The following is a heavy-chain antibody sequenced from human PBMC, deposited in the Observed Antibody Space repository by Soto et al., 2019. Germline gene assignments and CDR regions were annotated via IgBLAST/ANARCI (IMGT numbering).Heavy chain of an antibody. V-gene: IGHV5-51*01. CDR3: ARPSAVAHYKGVAV. J-gene: IGHJ6*02. CDR1: GYNFPNFW. CDR2: IYPGDSGS. D-gene: IGHD6-13*01. Sequence: GESLKISCKGSGYNFPNFWIAWVRQTSGKGLEWMGIIYPGDSGSKYSPSFQGQVTFSADKSVSTAYLQWSSLEASATAIYYCARPSAVAHYKGVAVWGQAITVTASS.